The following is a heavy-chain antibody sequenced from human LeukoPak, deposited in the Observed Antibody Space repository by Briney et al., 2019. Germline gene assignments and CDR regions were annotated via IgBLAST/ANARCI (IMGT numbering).Heavy chain of an antibody. CDR2: IYPDDSHT. CDR3: ARLRSPIAVAGSRWFDP. Sequence: ESLKISCKGAGYSFTNYYIGWVRQMPGKGLEWMGIIYPDDSHTRYSPSFQGQVTISADKSISTAYLQWSSLKASDTAMYYCARLRSPIAVAGSRWFDPWGQGTLVTVSS. V-gene: IGHV5-51*01. D-gene: IGHD6-19*01. CDR1: GYSFTNYY. J-gene: IGHJ5*02.